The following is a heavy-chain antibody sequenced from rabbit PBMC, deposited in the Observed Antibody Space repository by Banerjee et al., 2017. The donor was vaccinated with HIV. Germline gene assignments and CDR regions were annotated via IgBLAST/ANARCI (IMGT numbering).Heavy chain of an antibody. CDR1: GFSFSSGYD. Sequence: QEQLEESGGDLVKPGASLTLTCTASGFSFSSGYDMSWVRQAPGKGLEWIACIGIHSGNYYASWAKGRFTISKTSSTTVTLQMTSLTAADTATYFCARGYACYALGLWGPGTLVTVS. CDR3: ARGYACYALGL. V-gene: IGHV1S45*01. D-gene: IGHD6-1*01. J-gene: IGHJ4*01. CDR2: IGIHSGN.